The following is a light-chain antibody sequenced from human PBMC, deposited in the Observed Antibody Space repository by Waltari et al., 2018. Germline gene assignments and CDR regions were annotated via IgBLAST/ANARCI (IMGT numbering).Light chain of an antibody. CDR2: DAS. J-gene: IGKJ1*01. CDR1: QSISTY. V-gene: IGKV3-15*01. Sequence: ETVLTQSPATLSVSPGDRATLSCRASQSISTYLAWYQHRSGQAPSLLIHDASTRATGIPARFSGSGSGTDFTLTISGLQSEDFAVYYCQQYNHWPRTFGQGTKVDIK. CDR3: QQYNHWPRT.